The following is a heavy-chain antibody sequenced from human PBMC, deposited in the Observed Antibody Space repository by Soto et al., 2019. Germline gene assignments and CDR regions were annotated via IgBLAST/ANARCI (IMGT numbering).Heavy chain of an antibody. V-gene: IGHV3-7*01. CDR3: VSGHAMDVWGVVATPYFDY. J-gene: IGHJ4*02. D-gene: IGHD5-12*01. Sequence: GGSLRLSCAASGLTFSSYWMNWVRQAPGKGLEWVANIKEDGSEKYYVDSVKGRFTISRDNVKNSLFLQMNSLRADDTAVYHCVSGHAMDVWGVVATPYFDYWGQGTLVTVSS. CDR2: IKEDGSEK. CDR1: GLTFSSYW.